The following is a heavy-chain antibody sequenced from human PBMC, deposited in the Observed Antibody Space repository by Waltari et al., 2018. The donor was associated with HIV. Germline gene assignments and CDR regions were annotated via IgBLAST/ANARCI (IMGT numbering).Heavy chain of an antibody. V-gene: IGHV1-2*02. Sequence: VQVVQSGAEVKKPGASVKVSCTTSGYTFTDYYIHWGRQAPGQGLEWMGWINPKNGDKKFAQKFQGRVTLTRDTSITTTYLELNSLRFDDAAIYYCARPSAFTIFGILTPFDYWGQGTLVTVSS. CDR1: GYTFTDYY. CDR2: INPKNGDK. CDR3: ARPSAFTIFGILTPFDY. D-gene: IGHD3-3*01. J-gene: IGHJ4*02.